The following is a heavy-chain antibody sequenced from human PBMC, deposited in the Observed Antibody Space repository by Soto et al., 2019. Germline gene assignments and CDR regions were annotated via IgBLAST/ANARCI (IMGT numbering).Heavy chain of an antibody. J-gene: IGHJ6*02. CDR1: GYSFTTYG. V-gene: IGHV1-18*01. CDR3: AREGPAPYYYYGMDV. CDR2: ISAYIGNT. Sequence: QVQLVQSGGEVKKPGASVKVSCKTSGYSFTTYGISWVRQAPGQGLERMGWISAYIGNTNYAQKLQDRVTMTTETSASTAYMELRSLRSDDTAVYYCAREGPAPYYYYGMDVWGQGSTVTVSS.